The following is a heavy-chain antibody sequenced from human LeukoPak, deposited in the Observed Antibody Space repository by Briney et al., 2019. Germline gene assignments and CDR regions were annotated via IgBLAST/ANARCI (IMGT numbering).Heavy chain of an antibody. CDR2: INTNTGNP. CDR1: GDTFTSYA. V-gene: IGHV7-4-1*02. J-gene: IGHJ3*02. CDR3: ARDAIAAARGNAFDI. D-gene: IGHD6-13*01. Sequence: GASVKVSCKASGDTFTSYAMNWVRQAPGQGLEWMGWINTNTGNPTYAQGFTGRFVFSLDTSVSTAYLQISSLKAEDTAVYYCARDAIAAARGNAFDIWGQGTMVTVSS.